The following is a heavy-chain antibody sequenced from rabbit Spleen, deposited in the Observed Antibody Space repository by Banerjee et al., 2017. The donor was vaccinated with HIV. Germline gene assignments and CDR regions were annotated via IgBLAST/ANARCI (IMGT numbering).Heavy chain of an antibody. D-gene: IGHD1-1*01. Sequence: QEQLEESGGDLVKPEGSLTLTCTASGFSFSNKAVMCWVRQAPGKGLEWIACINAVTGKAVYASWAKGRFTFSKTSSTTVTLQMTSLTAADTATYFCARDLAAVIGWNFGWWGQGTLVTVS. V-gene: IGHV1S45*01. J-gene: IGHJ4*01. CDR2: INAVTGKA. CDR3: ARDLAAVIGWNFGW. CDR1: GFSFSNKAV.